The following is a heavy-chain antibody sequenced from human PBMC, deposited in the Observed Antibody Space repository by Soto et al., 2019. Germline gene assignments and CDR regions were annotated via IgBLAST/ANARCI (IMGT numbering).Heavy chain of an antibody. CDR2: IRSKANSYGT. CDR3: TRLGYCSSTSCPYYYYYYMDV. CDR1: GFTFSGSA. V-gene: IGHV3-73*01. Sequence: GGSLRLSCAASGFTFSGSAMHWVRQASGKGLEWVGRIRSKANSYGTAYAASGKGRFTISRDDSKNTAYLQMNSLKTQDTAVYYCTRLGYCSSTSCPYYYYYYMDVWGKGTTVTVSS. J-gene: IGHJ6*03. D-gene: IGHD2-2*03.